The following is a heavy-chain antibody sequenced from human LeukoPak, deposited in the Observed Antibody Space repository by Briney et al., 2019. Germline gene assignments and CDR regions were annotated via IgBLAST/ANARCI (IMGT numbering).Heavy chain of an antibody. J-gene: IGHJ4*02. V-gene: IGHV3-7*01. Sequence: GGSLRLSCAASEFTFSSYSMNWVRQAPGKGLEWVATIKQDGGEKYYVDSVKGRFTISRDNAKNSLYLQMNSLRAEDTAVYYCARLGARQVLDYWGQGTLVTVSS. D-gene: IGHD4-17*01. CDR3: ARLGARQVLDY. CDR2: IKQDGGEK. CDR1: EFTFSSYS.